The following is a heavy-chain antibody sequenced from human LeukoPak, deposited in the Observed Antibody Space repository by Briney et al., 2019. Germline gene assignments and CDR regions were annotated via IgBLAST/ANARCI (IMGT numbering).Heavy chain of an antibody. Sequence: GGSLRLSCAASGFTFSSYSMNWVRQAPGKGLEWISYISSSSTTIHYADSVKGRFTISRDNAKNSLYLQMNSLRAEDTAVYYCARDLTTVVPGYWGQGTLVTVSS. CDR3: ARDLTTVVPGY. D-gene: IGHD4-23*01. CDR2: ISSSSTTI. CDR1: GFTFSSYS. V-gene: IGHV3-48*04. J-gene: IGHJ4*02.